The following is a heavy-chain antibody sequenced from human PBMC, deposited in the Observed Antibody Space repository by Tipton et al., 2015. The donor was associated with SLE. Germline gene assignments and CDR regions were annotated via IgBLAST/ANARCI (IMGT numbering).Heavy chain of an antibody. D-gene: IGHD2-2*01. CDR1: GGSISSYY. CDR2: INHSGST. CDR3: ARVVVVPAAPPGGMDV. J-gene: IGHJ6*02. Sequence: TLSLTCTVSGGSISSYYWSWIRQPPGKGLEWIGEINHSGSTNYNPSLKSRVTISVDTSKNQFPLKLSSVTAADTAVYYCARVVVVPAAPPGGMDVWGQGTTVTVSS. V-gene: IGHV4-34*01.